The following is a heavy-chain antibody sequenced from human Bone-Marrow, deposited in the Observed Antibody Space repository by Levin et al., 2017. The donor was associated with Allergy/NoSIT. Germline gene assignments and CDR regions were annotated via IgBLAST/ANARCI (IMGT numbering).Heavy chain of an antibody. D-gene: IGHD6-19*01. CDR3: ARKYSSAWCFDY. CDR2: ITPAGPEK. J-gene: IGHJ4*02. CDR1: GFTFSNYG. Sequence: GGSLLLSFSSSGFTFSNYGMTWVRQAPGPFLSFVSTITPAGPEKNYVDSVKGRFTISRDNANNALHLQMSSLRVEDTAVYFCARKYSSAWCFDYWGQGILVAVSS. V-gene: IGHV3-7*04.